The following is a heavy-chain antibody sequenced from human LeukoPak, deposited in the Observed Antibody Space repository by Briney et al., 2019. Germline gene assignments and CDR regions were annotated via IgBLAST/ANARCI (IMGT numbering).Heavy chain of an antibody. CDR3: ARDPFTMVRGVIGSGSDY. Sequence: GGSLRLSCAASGLTFINFGMTWVRQAPGKGLEWVSAISGSAVITFYADSVKGRFTISRDNAKNSLYLQMNSLRAEDTAVYYCARDPFTMVRGVIGSGSDYWGQGTLVTVSS. V-gene: IGHV3-23*01. CDR2: ISGSAVIT. J-gene: IGHJ4*02. D-gene: IGHD3-10*01. CDR1: GLTFINFG.